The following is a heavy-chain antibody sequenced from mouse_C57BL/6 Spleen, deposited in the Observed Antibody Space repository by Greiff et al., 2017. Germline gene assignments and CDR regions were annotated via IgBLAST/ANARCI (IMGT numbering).Heavy chain of an antibody. CDR2: INPNNGGT. Sequence: VQLKESGPELVKPGASVKIPCKASGYTFTDYNMDWVKQSPGKSLEWIGDINPNNGGTFYNQKFKGKATVTVDKSSSTADMGLRSLTSEDTAVYCCAEVGLRREAAYWGQGTLVTVSA. V-gene: IGHV1-18*01. J-gene: IGHJ3*01. CDR3: AEVGLRREAAY. CDR1: GYTFTDYN. D-gene: IGHD2-12*01.